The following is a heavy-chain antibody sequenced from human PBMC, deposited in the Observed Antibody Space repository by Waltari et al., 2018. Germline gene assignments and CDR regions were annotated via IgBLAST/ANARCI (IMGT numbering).Heavy chain of an antibody. D-gene: IGHD6-6*01. Sequence: QVQLQESGPGLVKPSETLSLTCTVSGGSISSYYWSWIRQPPGKGLEWIGYIYYSGSTNYNPSLKSRVTISVDTSKNQFSLKLSSVTAADTAVYYCAREGSSSSGGGIDYWGQGTLVTVSS. J-gene: IGHJ4*02. V-gene: IGHV4-59*01. CDR2: IYYSGST. CDR3: AREGSSSSGGGIDY. CDR1: GGSISSYY.